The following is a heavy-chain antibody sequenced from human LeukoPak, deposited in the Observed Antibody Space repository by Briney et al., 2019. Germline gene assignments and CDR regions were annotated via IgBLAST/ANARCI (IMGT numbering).Heavy chain of an antibody. D-gene: IGHD5-18*01. Sequence: ASVKVSCKASGYTFTSYGISWVRQAPGQGLEWTGWISAYNGNTNYAQKLQGRVTMTTDTSTSTAYMELRSLRSDDTAVYYCARIQLWLLGDRRWFDPWGQGTLVTVSS. CDR3: ARIQLWLLGDRRWFDP. CDR2: ISAYNGNT. V-gene: IGHV1-18*01. J-gene: IGHJ5*02. CDR1: GYTFTSYG.